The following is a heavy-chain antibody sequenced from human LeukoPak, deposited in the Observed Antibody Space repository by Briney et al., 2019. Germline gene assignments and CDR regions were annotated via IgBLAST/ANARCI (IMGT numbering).Heavy chain of an antibody. D-gene: IGHD1-26*01. J-gene: IGHJ4*02. CDR3: ARHIVGGNFDS. V-gene: IGHV4-59*08. Sequence: SETLSLTCTVSGGAITSDYWSWIRQSPEMGLEWIGYVFHTGVTNYSPSLRGRVIISLAASKTQFSLTLTSVTAADTALYYCARHIVGGNFDSWGPGKFVTVSS. CDR1: GGAITSDY. CDR2: VFHTGVT.